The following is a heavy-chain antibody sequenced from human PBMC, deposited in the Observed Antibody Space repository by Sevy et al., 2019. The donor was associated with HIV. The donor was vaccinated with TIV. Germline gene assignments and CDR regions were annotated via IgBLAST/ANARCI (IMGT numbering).Heavy chain of an antibody. D-gene: IGHD2-2*01. CDR1: GFTFSNYW. V-gene: IGHV3-7*03. Sequence: GESLKISCAASGFTFSNYWMSWVRQAPGKGLESVAHIKRDGSEKDYVDSVKGRFTISRDNAKNSLYLQMNSLRAEDTAVYYCARDCSSTTCLWGMDVWGQGTTVTVSS. CDR3: ARDCSSTTCLWGMDV. CDR2: IKRDGSEK. J-gene: IGHJ6*02.